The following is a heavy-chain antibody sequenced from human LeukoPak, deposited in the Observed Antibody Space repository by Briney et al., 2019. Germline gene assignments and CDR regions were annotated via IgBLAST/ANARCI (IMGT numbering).Heavy chain of an antibody. V-gene: IGHV3-48*02. CDR1: GFTFSNYN. D-gene: IGHD1-26*01. J-gene: IGHJ4*02. CDR3: VRESLRGSYSEY. CDR2: IRSSSSAM. Sequence: GGSLRLSCSASGFTFSNYNMNWVRQAPGKGLEWLSCIRSSSSAMFYADSVRGRFTVSRDNAKNSLYLQMNSLRDEDTAVYYCVRESLRGSYSEYWGQGTLVTVSS.